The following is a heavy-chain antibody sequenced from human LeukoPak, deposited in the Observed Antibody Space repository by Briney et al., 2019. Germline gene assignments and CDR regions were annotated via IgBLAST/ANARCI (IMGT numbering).Heavy chain of an antibody. CDR3: ARVSALRYYDFWSGYAPREYYYMDV. CDR1: GGSVSSYY. J-gene: IGHJ6*03. D-gene: IGHD3-3*01. CDR2: IYYSGST. V-gene: IGHV4-59*02. Sequence: PSETLSLTCTVSGGSVSSYYWTWIRQPPGKGLEWLGYIYYSGSTNYNPSLKSRVTISVDTSKNQFSLKLSSVTAADTAVYYCARVSALRYYDFWSGYAPREYYYMDVWGKGTTVTVSS.